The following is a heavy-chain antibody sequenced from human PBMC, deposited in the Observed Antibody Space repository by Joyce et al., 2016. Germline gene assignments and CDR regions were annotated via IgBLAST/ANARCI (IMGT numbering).Heavy chain of an antibody. Sequence: QVQLVQSGSEVKKPGASVEVSCKASGYIFTTYGIRWVRQAPGQGFEWMGCSSAHHGNTKYAQKFQGRVTMTIDTSTSTAYMELESLRSDDTAVYYCARDIHYYNSSGYYWGAFDIWGQGTMVSVSS. CDR1: GYIFTTYG. V-gene: IGHV1-18*01. J-gene: IGHJ3*02. CDR3: ARDIHYYNSSGYYWGAFDI. CDR2: SSAHHGNT. D-gene: IGHD3-22*01.